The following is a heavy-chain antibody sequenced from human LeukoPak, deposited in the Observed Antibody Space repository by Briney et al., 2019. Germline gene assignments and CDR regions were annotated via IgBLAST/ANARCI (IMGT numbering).Heavy chain of an antibody. J-gene: IGHJ3*02. Sequence: PSETLSLTCAVNGGSFGGYYWSWIRQPQGKGMEWIGEINHSGSTNYNPSLKSRVTISVDTSKNQFSLKLSSVTAADTAVYYCARTLRGYSYGDAFDIWGQGTMVTVSS. CDR1: GGSFGGYY. D-gene: IGHD5-18*01. V-gene: IGHV4-34*01. CDR2: INHSGST. CDR3: ARTLRGYSYGDAFDI.